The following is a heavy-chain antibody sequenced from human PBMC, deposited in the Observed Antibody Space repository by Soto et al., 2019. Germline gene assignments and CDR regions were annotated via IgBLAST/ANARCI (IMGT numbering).Heavy chain of an antibody. CDR2: IWYDGSNK. CDR3: ARSFQFVRGVDY. V-gene: IGHV3-33*01. Sequence: QVPMVESGGGVVQPGSSLRLSCAASGFTFSSYGMHWVRQAPGKGLEWVAVIWYDGSNKYYADSVKGRFTISRDNSKNTLYLQMNSLRAEDTAVYYCARSFQFVRGVDYGGQGTLVTVSS. D-gene: IGHD3-10*01. J-gene: IGHJ4*02. CDR1: GFTFSSYG.